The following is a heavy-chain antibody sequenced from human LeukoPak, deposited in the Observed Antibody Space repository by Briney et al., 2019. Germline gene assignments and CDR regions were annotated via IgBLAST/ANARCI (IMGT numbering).Heavy chain of an antibody. CDR1: GFTLSSYW. J-gene: IGHJ4*02. CDR3: AKDIAPGTSGGSCPDW. V-gene: IGHV3-74*01. CDR2: INSDGSST. Sequence: GGSLRLSCAASGFTLSSYWMHWVRQAPGKGLVWVSRINSDGSSTTYADSVKGRFTISRDNSKNSLYLQMNSLRTEDTALYYCAKDIAPGTSGGSCPDWWGQGTLVTVSS. D-gene: IGHD2-15*01.